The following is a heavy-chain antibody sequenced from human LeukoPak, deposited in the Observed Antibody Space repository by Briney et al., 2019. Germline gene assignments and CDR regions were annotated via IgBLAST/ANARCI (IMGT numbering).Heavy chain of an antibody. CDR1: GYTFKSYG. Sequence: GASVKVSCKASGYTFKSYGISWVRQAPGQGLEWMGWISAYNGNTNYAQKLQGRVTMTTDTSTSTASIELRSLRSDDTAVYYCARDVWFGERNFDYWGQGTLVTVSS. CDR2: ISAYNGNT. J-gene: IGHJ4*02. CDR3: ARDVWFGERNFDY. V-gene: IGHV1-18*01. D-gene: IGHD3-10*01.